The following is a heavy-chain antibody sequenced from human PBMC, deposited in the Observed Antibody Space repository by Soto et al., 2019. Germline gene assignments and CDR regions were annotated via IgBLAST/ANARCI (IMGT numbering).Heavy chain of an antibody. Sequence: ASVKVSCTASGYTFTSYGISWVRQAPGQGLEWMGWISAYNGNTNYAQKLQGRVTMTTDTSTSTAYMELRSLRSDDTAVYYCARDSIAAAGSQTNYYYYYGMDVWGQGTTVTVSS. J-gene: IGHJ6*02. D-gene: IGHD6-13*01. CDR2: ISAYNGNT. CDR1: GYTFTSYG. V-gene: IGHV1-18*01. CDR3: ARDSIAAAGSQTNYYYYYGMDV.